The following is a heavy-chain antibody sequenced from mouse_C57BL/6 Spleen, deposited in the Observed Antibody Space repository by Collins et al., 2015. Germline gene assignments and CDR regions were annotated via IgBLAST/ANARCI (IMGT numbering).Heavy chain of an antibody. CDR1: GFSLSTYG. J-gene: IGHJ1*03. CDR2: IWRGGST. CDR3: AKRNWDGGYFDV. V-gene: IGHV2-5*01. Sequence: QVQLTQSGPGLLQPSQSLSITCTVSGFSLSTYGVYWIRQSPGKGLEWLGVIWRGGSTDYNAAFMSRLSITKDNSKSQVFFKMNSLQADDTAIYYCAKRNWDGGYFDVWGTGTTVTVSS. D-gene: IGHD4-1*01.